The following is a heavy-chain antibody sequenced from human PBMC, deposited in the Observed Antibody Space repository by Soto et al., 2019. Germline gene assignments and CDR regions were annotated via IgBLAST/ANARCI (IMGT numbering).Heavy chain of an antibody. J-gene: IGHJ2*01. CDR1: GFTFSSYS. Sequence: GGSLRLSCAASGFTFSSYSMNWVRQAPGKGLEWVSYISSSSTIYYADSVKGRFTISRDNAKNSLYLQMNSLRDEDTAVYYCARDPFVKRPPGWYFDLWGRGTLVTVSS. V-gene: IGHV3-48*02. CDR2: ISSSSTI. D-gene: IGHD3-3*01. CDR3: ARDPFVKRPPGWYFDL.